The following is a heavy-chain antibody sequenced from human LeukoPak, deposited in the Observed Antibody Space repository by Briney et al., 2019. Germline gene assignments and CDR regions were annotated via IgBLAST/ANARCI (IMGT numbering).Heavy chain of an antibody. D-gene: IGHD6-13*01. J-gene: IGHJ4*02. CDR1: GYTFTSYY. Sequence: ASVKVSCKASGYTFTSYYMHWVRQAPGQGLEWMGWINPNSGGTNYAQKFQGRVTMTRDTSISTAYMELSRLRSDDTAVYYCARTRRIAAARVDYWGQGTLVTVSS. CDR2: INPNSGGT. CDR3: ARTRRIAAARVDY. V-gene: IGHV1-2*02.